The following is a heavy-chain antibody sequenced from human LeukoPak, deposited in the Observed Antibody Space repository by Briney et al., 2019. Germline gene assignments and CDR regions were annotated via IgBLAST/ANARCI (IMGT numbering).Heavy chain of an antibody. CDR3: ARGLRWSNPYYFDY. CDR1: GGSISSYY. V-gene: IGHV4-59*01. D-gene: IGHD4-23*01. CDR2: IYYSGST. Sequence: SETLSLTCTVSGGSISSYYWSWLRQPPGKGLEWIGYIYYSGSTNYNPSLKSRVTISVDTSKNQFSLKLSSVTAADTAVYYCARGLRWSNPYYFDYWGQGTLVTVSS. J-gene: IGHJ4*02.